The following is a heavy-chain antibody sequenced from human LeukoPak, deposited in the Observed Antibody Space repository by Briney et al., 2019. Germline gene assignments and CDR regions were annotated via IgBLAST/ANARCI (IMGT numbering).Heavy chain of an antibody. CDR1: GGSISSSSYY. V-gene: IGHV4-39*07. D-gene: IGHD5-18*01. CDR2: IYYSGST. CDR3: ARGVAMAKIFDY. J-gene: IGHJ4*02. Sequence: SETLSLTCTVSGGSISSSSYYWGWIRQPPGKGLEWIGSIYYSGSTYYNPSLKSRVTISVDTSKNQFSLKLSSVTAADTAVYYCARGVAMAKIFDYWGQGTLVTVSS.